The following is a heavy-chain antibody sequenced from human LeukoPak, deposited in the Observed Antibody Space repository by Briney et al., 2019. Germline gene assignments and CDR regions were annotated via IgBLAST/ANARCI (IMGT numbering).Heavy chain of an antibody. CDR2: IYTSGST. CDR1: GGSISSYY. V-gene: IGHV4-4*09. D-gene: IGHD3-3*01. J-gene: IGHJ6*03. Sequence: PSETLSLTCTVSGGSISSYYWSWIRQPPGKGLEWMGYIYTSGSTNYNPSLKSRVTISVDTSKNQFSLKLSSVTTADTAVYYCARLLYDFWSGYYTGTDYYYMDVWGKGTTVTVSS. CDR3: ARLLYDFWSGYYTGTDYYYMDV.